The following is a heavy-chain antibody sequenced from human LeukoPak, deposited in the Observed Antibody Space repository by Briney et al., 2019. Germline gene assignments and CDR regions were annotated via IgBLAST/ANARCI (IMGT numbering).Heavy chain of an antibody. V-gene: IGHV4-34*01. Sequence: PSETLSLTCAVYGGSFSGYYWSWIRQPPGKGLEWIGEINHSGSTNYNPSLKSRVTISVDTSKNQFSLKLSSVTAADTAAYYCARERDGSGSYYTYYFDYWGQGTLVTVSS. CDR1: GGSFSGYY. CDR2: INHSGST. CDR3: ARERDGSGSYYTYYFDY. J-gene: IGHJ4*02. D-gene: IGHD3-10*01.